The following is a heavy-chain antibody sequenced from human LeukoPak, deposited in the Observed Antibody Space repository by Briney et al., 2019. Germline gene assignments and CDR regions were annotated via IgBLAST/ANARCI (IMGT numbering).Heavy chain of an antibody. V-gene: IGHV4-59*01. J-gene: IGHJ3*02. CDR3: ARDFRIFGVPARRGGFDI. CDR2: IYYSGST. Sequence: PSETLSLTCTVSGGSISSYYWSWIRQPPGKGLEWIGYIYYSGSTNYNPSLKSRVTISVDTSKNQFSLKLSSVTAADTAVYYCARDFRIFGVPARRGGFDIWGQGTMVTVSS. D-gene: IGHD3-3*01. CDR1: GGSISSYY.